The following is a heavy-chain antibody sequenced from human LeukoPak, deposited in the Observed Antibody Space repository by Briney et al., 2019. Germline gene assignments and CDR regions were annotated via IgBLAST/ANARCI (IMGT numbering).Heavy chain of an antibody. Sequence: ASVKVSCKASGYTFTSYDINWVRQATGQGLEWMGWMNPNSGNTGYAQKFQGRVTMTRNTSTSTAYMELSRLRSDDTAVYYCARAPLIAVAGFGYWGQGTLVTVSS. J-gene: IGHJ4*02. CDR3: ARAPLIAVAGFGY. D-gene: IGHD6-19*01. CDR1: GYTFTSYD. V-gene: IGHV1-8*01. CDR2: MNPNSGNT.